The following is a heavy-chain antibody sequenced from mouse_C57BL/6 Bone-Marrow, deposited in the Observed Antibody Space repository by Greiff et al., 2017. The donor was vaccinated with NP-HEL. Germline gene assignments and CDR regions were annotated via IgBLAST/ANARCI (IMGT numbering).Heavy chain of an antibody. V-gene: IGHV5-17*01. D-gene: IGHD1-1*01. CDR2: ISSGSSTI. CDR1: GFTFSDYG. CDR3: ARTKFITTVVGYAMDY. J-gene: IGHJ4*01. Sequence: EVKVEESGGGLVKPGGSLKLSCAASGFTFSDYGMHWVRQAPEKGLEWVAYISSGSSTIYYADTVKGRFTISRDNAKHTLFLQMTSLRSEDTAMYYCARTKFITTVVGYAMDYWGQGTSVTVSS.